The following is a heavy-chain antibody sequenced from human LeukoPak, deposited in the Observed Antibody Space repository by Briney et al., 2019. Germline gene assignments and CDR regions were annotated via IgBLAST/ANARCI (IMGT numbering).Heavy chain of an antibody. CDR3: ARDVDGSGNYGFDW. D-gene: IGHD3-10*01. CDR1: GFTFRSYS. CDR2: ISTSSTYR. J-gene: IGHJ4*02. Sequence: GALRLSCAASGFTFRSYSMSWVRQAPGKGLEWVSGISTSSTYRLYADSVKGRFTISRDNAKSSPYLEMNSLRAEDTAVYYCARDVDGSGNYGFDWWGQGILVTVSS. V-gene: IGHV3-21*01.